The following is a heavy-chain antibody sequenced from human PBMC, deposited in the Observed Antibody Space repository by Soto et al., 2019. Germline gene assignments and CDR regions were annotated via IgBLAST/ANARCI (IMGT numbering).Heavy chain of an antibody. CDR3: ARSYYDSSASYASYGMDV. J-gene: IGHJ6*02. CDR2: ISASSRTL. CDR1: GFTFSNYV. D-gene: IGHD3-22*01. Sequence: GGSLRLSCAASGFTFSNYVMHWVRQAPGKGLEWISHISASSRTLFYADSVKGRFTISRDNAKNSLYLQMNSLRAEDTAVYYCARSYYDSSASYASYGMDVWGQGTTVTVSS. V-gene: IGHV3-48*01.